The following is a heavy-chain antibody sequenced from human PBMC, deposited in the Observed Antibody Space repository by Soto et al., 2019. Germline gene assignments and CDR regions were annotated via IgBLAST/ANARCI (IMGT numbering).Heavy chain of an antibody. J-gene: IGHJ4*02. V-gene: IGHV3-74*01. CDR2: INVDGSAT. D-gene: IGHD2-15*01. CDR3: ARDHGSYNGIFDY. CDR1: GLTFSSSW. Sequence: EVQLVESGGGLVQPGGSRRLSCAVSGLTFSSSWMHWVRQAPGKGLVWVSRINVDGSATHYADSVQGRFTISRDNAKNILYLQMTNLSAEDTAVYYCARDHGSYNGIFDYWGQGTLVTVSS.